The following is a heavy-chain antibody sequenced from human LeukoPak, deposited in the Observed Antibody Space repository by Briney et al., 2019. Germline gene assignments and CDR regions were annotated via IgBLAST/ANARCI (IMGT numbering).Heavy chain of an antibody. CDR1: GFTFSSYW. D-gene: IGHD6-13*01. CDR3: ARDPSSWNGYFAS. V-gene: IGHV3-74*01. Sequence: GGSLRLSCEASGFTFSSYWMHWVRQAPGKGLVWVSRIDSDGSSTSYADSVKGRFTISRDNARNTVYLQMNSLRADDTAVYYCARDPSSWNGYFASWGQGTLVTVSS. CDR2: IDSDGSST. J-gene: IGHJ4*02.